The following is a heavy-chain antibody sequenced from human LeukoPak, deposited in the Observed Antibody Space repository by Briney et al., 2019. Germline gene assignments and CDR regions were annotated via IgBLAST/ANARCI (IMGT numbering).Heavy chain of an antibody. J-gene: IGHJ5*02. V-gene: IGHV1-2*02. CDR3: ARGWQINSAGGFVDP. CDR1: GYTFTDYY. Sequence: ASVTVSCKASGYTFTDYYIHWVRQAPGQGVEWMGWINPSSGATNYAQTFPGRVTMTSDTSITTASIELSSLTLDDTAVYYCARGWQINSAGGFVDPWGQGTLITVSS. D-gene: IGHD1-14*01. CDR2: INPSSGAT.